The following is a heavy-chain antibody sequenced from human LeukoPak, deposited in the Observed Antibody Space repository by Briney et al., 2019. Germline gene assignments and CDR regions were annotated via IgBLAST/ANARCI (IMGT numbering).Heavy chain of an antibody. CDR3: ARSDCGGDCYTPLSWFDP. V-gene: IGHV4-61*05. CDR1: GGSISSSSHY. J-gene: IGHJ5*02. Sequence: PSETLSLTCSVSGGSISSSSHYWGWIRQPPGKGLEWIGYIYYSGSTNYNPSLKSRVTISVDTSKNQFSLKLSSVTAADTAVYYCARSDCGGDCYTPLSWFDPWGQGTLVTVSS. CDR2: IYYSGST. D-gene: IGHD2-21*02.